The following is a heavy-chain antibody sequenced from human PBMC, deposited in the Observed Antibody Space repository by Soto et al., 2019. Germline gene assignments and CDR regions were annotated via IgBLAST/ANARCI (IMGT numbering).Heavy chain of an antibody. CDR1: GGSISSGGYS. CDR3: ARTFYYYGMDV. CDR2: IYHSGST. Sequence: QLRLQESGSGLVKPSQTLSLTCAVSGGSISSGGYSWSWIRQPPGKGLEWIGYIYHSGSTYYNPSLKSRVTISVDRSKNQFSLKLSSVTAADTAVYYCARTFYYYGMDVWGQGTTVTVSS. J-gene: IGHJ6*02. V-gene: IGHV4-30-2*01.